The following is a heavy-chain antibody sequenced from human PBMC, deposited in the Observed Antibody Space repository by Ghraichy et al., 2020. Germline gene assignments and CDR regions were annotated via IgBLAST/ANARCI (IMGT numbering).Heavy chain of an antibody. Sequence: SETLSLTCTVSGGSISSYYWSWFRQPPGKGLEWIGYIYYSGSTNYNPSLKSRVTISVDTSTNQFSLMLSSVTAADPAVYYCARQLDAPRAYDVWSGYRSAWFDPWGQGTLVTVSS. J-gene: IGHJ5*02. V-gene: IGHV4-59*08. CDR3: ARQLDAPRAYDVWSGYRSAWFDP. CDR2: IYYSGST. D-gene: IGHD3-3*01. CDR1: GGSISSYY.